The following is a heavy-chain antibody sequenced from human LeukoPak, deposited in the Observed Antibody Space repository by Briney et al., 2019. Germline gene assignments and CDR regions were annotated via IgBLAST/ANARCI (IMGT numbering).Heavy chain of an antibody. CDR3: ARGVPEYYDFWSGYFYYFDY. D-gene: IGHD3-3*01. J-gene: IGHJ4*02. CDR1: GGSISSYY. CDR2: IYYSGSA. Sequence: NPSETLSLTCTVSGGSISSYYWSWIRQPPGKGLEWIGYIYYSGSANYNPSLKSQVTISVDTSKNQFSLKLTSVTAADTAVYYCARGVPEYYDFWSGYFYYFDYWGQGTLVTVSS. V-gene: IGHV4-59*01.